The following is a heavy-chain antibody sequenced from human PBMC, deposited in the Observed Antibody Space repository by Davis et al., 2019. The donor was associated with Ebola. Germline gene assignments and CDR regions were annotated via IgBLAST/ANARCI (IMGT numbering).Heavy chain of an antibody. CDR1: GYTFTSYY. D-gene: IGHD3-22*01. J-gene: IGHJ3*02. V-gene: IGHV1-46*01. CDR3: ARGRNYYDSSGYYFSDAFDI. Sequence: ASVKVSCKASGYTFTSYYMHWVRQAPGQGLEWMGIINPSGGSTSYAQKFQGRVTMTRDTSTSTVYMELSSLRSEDTAVYYCARGRNYYDSSGYYFSDAFDIWGQGTMVTVSS. CDR2: INPSGGST.